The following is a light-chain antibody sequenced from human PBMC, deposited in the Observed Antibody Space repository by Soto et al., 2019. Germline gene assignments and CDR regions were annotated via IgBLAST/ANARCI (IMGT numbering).Light chain of an antibody. J-gene: IGKJ5*01. V-gene: IGKV4-1*01. CDR1: QSVLYSSNHQNY. CDR2: WAS. Sequence: DIVMTQSPDSLAVSLGERATINCKSSQSVLYSSNHQNYLAWYQQKPGQPPQLLIYWASTRESGVPDRFSGSGSGTDFTLTISSLQAEDVAVYYCQQYYTTPLTFGGGTRLEN. CDR3: QQYYTTPLT.